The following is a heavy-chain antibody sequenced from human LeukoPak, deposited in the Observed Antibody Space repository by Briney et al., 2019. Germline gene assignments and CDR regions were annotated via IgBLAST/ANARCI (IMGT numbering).Heavy chain of an antibody. CDR2: ISRSGSTI. CDR3: ARDGGIAAAGIFDY. V-gene: IGHV3-48*03. Sequence: GGSLRLSCAASGFTFSSYEMNWVRQAPGKGLEWVSYISRSGSTIYYADSVKGRFTISRDNAKNSLYLQMNSLRAEDTAVYYCARDGGIAAAGIFDYWGQGTLVTVSS. J-gene: IGHJ4*02. D-gene: IGHD6-13*01. CDR1: GFTFSSYE.